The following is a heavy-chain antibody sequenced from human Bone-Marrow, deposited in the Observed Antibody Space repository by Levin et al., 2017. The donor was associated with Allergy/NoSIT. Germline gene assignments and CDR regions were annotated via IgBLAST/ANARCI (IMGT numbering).Heavy chain of an antibody. J-gene: IGHJ2*01. CDR2: TSYDGSNK. V-gene: IGHV3-30-3*01. Sequence: GGSLRLSCAASGFTFSTNAMHWVRQAPGKGLEWVAGTSYDGSNKYHADSVKGRFTISRDNSKNTLYLQMDGLRTEDTAVYYCARGNDQHLVHYWYFDLWGRGTLVTVSS. CDR1: GFTFSTNA. CDR3: ARGNDQHLVHYWYFDL. D-gene: IGHD6-13*01.